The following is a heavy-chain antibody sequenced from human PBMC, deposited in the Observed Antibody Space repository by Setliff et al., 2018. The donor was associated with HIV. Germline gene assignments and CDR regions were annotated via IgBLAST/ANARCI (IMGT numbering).Heavy chain of an antibody. CDR3: ARGRGSSSSWPIDY. V-gene: IGHV4-39*07. Sequence: PSETLSLTCTVSGGSISSTSYYWGWIRQPPGTGLEWIGSISSSGNTYYNPSLKSRVTTSVDTPKNQFSLKLNSVTAADTDVYFCARGRGSSSSWPIDYWGQGTLVTVSS. D-gene: IGHD6-13*01. CDR1: GGSISSTSYY. CDR2: ISSSGNT. J-gene: IGHJ4*02.